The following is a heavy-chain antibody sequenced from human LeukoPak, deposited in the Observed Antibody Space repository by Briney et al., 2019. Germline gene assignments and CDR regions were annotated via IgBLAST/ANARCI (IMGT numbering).Heavy chain of an antibody. CDR2: IYYSGSS. Sequence: PSETLSLTCTVSGVSISTYYWTWIRQPPGKGLEWIGYIYYSGSSNYNPSLKSRVTISVDTSKNQFSLKLSSVTAADTAVYYCARRMATNPKYHFDYWGQGILVTVSS. J-gene: IGHJ4*02. V-gene: IGHV4-59*08. D-gene: IGHD5-24*01. CDR3: ARRMATNPKYHFDY. CDR1: GVSISTYY.